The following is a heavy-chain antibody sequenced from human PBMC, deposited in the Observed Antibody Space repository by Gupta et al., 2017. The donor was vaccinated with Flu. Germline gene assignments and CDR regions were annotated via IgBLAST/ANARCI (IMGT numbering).Heavy chain of an antibody. D-gene: IGHD2-15*01. CDR1: IGSNY. CDR3: ARADIKKGWFDP. CDR2: IYTSETT. Sequence: IGSNYWSWIRQPAGKGLEWIGRIYTSETTNYNPSLKSRVTMSVDTSKNQFSLKLSSVTAADTAVYYCARADIKKGWFDPWGQGTLVTVSS. J-gene: IGHJ5*02. V-gene: IGHV4-4*07.